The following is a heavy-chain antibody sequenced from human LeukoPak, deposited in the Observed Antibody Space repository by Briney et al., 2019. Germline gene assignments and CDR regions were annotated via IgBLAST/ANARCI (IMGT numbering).Heavy chain of an antibody. Sequence: SETLSLTCTVSGGSISSYYRSWIRQPPGKGLEWIGYIYYSGSTNYNPSLKSRVTISVDTSKNQFSLKLSSVTAADTAVYYCARAGLLWFGELFDYWGQGTLVTVSS. CDR3: ARAGLLWFGELFDY. CDR1: GGSISSYY. V-gene: IGHV4-59*01. D-gene: IGHD3-10*01. CDR2: IYYSGST. J-gene: IGHJ4*02.